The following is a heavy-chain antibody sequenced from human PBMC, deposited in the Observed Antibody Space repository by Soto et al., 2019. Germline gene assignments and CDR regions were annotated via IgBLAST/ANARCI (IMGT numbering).Heavy chain of an antibody. J-gene: IGHJ6*02. Sequence: SETLSLTCAVSGGSISSGGYSWSWIRQPPGKGLEWIGYIYHSGSTYYNPSLKSRVTISVDRSKNQFSLKLSSVTAADTAVYYCARGEAAAGSYGMDVWGQGTTVTVSS. CDR3: ARGEAAAGSYGMDV. V-gene: IGHV4-30-2*01. CDR2: IYHSGST. D-gene: IGHD6-13*01. CDR1: GGSISSGGYS.